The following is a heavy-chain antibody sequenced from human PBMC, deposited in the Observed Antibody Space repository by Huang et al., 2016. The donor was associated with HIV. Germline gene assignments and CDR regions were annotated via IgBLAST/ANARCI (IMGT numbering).Heavy chain of an antibody. V-gene: IGHV3-21*01. CDR3: ASEIAAASIDY. CDR2: ISSSSSYI. D-gene: IGHD6-13*01. CDR1: GFTFSSYS. J-gene: IGHJ4*02. Sequence: EVQLVESGGGLVKPGGSLRLSCAASGFTFSSYSMNWVRQATGKGLEWVSSISSSSSYIYYADSVKGRFTISRDNAKNSLYLQMYSLRAEDTAVYYCASEIAAASIDYWGQGTLVTVSS.